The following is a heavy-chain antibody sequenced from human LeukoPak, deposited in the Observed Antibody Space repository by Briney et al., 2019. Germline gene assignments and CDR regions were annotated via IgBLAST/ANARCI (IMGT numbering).Heavy chain of an antibody. V-gene: IGHV1-69*13. CDR2: IIPIFGTA. Sequence: ASVKVSCKASGGSFSSYAISWVRQAPGQGLEWMGGIIPIFGTANYAQKFQGRVTITADESTSTAYMELSSLRSEDTAVYYCARAGEFGEPIWGQGTMVTVSS. J-gene: IGHJ3*02. D-gene: IGHD3-10*01. CDR3: ARAGEFGEPI. CDR1: GGSFSSYA.